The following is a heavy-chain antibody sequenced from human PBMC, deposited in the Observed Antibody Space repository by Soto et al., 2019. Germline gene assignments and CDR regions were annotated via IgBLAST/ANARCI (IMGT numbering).Heavy chain of an antibody. Sequence: ASVKVSCKASGGTFSSYAISWVRQAPGQGLEWMGGIIPIFGTANYAQKFQGRVTITADESTSTAYMELSSLRSEDTAVYYCARDRSIAGACTTPYYYYGMDVWRQGTTVTVSS. D-gene: IGHD6-19*01. CDR3: ARDRSIAGACTTPYYYYGMDV. J-gene: IGHJ6*02. V-gene: IGHV1-69*13. CDR2: IIPIFGTA. CDR1: GGTFSSYA.